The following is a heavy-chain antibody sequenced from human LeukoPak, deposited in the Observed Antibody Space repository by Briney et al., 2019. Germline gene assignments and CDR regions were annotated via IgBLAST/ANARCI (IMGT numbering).Heavy chain of an antibody. CDR3: ARRLTQYDCFDP. D-gene: IGHD2-2*01. V-gene: IGHV6-1*01. J-gene: IGHJ5*02. Sequence: SQTLSPTCAISGDSVSSNSVTWNWIRQSPSRGLEWLGRTYYRTTWYNDYAVSVRGRITVNPDTSKNQFSLHLNSVTPEDTAVYYCARRLTQYDCFDPWGQGILVTVSS. CDR1: GDSVSSNSVT. CDR2: TYYRTTWYN.